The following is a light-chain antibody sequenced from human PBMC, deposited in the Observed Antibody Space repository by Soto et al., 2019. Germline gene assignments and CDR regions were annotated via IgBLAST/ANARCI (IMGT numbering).Light chain of an antibody. CDR3: AAWDDILNGYV. J-gene: IGLJ1*01. V-gene: IGLV1-44*01. Sequence: QSVLTQPPSASGTPGQRGTISFSGSGSNIESNTVTWYQQLPGTAPKLVIYSNYDRPSGVPDRFSGSTSGTSASLVIRGLQSEDEADYYCAAWDDILNGYVFGGGTKVTVL. CDR1: GSNIESNT. CDR2: SNY.